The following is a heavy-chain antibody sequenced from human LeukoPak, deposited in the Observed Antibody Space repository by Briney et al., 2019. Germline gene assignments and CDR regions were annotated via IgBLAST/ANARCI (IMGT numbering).Heavy chain of an antibody. V-gene: IGHV4-59*01. D-gene: IGHD7-27*01. CDR3: ANRVAGVDAFDI. CDR1: GGSISSYY. J-gene: IGHJ3*02. Sequence: SETLSLTCTVSGGSISSYYWSWIRQPPGKGLEWIGYIYYSGSTNYNPSLKSRVTISVDTSKNQFSLKLSSVTAADTAVYYCANRVAGVDAFDIWGQGTMVTVSS. CDR2: IYYSGST.